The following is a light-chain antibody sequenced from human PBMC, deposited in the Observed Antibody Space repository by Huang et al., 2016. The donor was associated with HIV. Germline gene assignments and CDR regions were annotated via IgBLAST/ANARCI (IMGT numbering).Light chain of an antibody. CDR3: MQALQTPLT. V-gene: IGKV2-28*01. CDR2: LGS. Sequence: DIVMTQSPLSLPVTPGGPASIYCRSSRSLLHSNGYSYLVLYLQTPGQSRQLLIYLGSNRASGVPDRCSGSGSGTDFTLRISRVEAEDVGVYYCMQALQTPLTFGGGTKVEIK. CDR1: RSLLHSNGYSY. J-gene: IGKJ4*01.